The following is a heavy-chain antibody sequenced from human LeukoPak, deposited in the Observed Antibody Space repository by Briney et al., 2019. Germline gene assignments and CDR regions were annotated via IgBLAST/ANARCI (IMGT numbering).Heavy chain of an antibody. CDR2: IKQDGSEK. V-gene: IGHV3-7*01. CDR1: GFTFSSYW. Sequence: GGSLRLSCAASGFTFSSYWMSWVRQAPGRGLEWVANIKQDGSEKYYVDSVKGRFTISRDNAKNSLYLQMNSLRAEDTAVYYCAAEYCGGGFCYTRHSGHDYWGQGTLVTVSS. CDR3: AAEYCGGGFCYTRHSGHDY. J-gene: IGHJ4*02. D-gene: IGHD2-15*01.